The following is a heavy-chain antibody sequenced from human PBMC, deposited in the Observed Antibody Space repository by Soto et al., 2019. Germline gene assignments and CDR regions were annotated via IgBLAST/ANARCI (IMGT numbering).Heavy chain of an antibody. V-gene: IGHV4-39*01. CDR3: APLSVSLSGPYGIHV. CDR1: GYSVTSSDYY. J-gene: IGHJ6*02. D-gene: IGHD2-15*01. CDR2: MFYSGLT. Sequence: XGTLCLTSSVSGYSVTSSDYYGAWIRQPPGKGLEWIGSMFYSGLTYYNPSLKSRVTLSVDTSKNQFSVRLNSVTAADTAVYYCAPLSVSLSGPYGIHVWGQGTTVTVYS.